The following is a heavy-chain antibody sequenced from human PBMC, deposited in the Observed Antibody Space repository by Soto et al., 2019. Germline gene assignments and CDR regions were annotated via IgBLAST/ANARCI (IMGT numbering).Heavy chain of an antibody. CDR2: IYYSGST. CDR3: ARGSVVPAVYHAFDI. J-gene: IGHJ3*02. CDR1: GGSISSGGYY. D-gene: IGHD2-2*01. Sequence: QVQLQESGPGLVKPSQTLSLTCTVSGGSISSGGYYWSWIRQHPGKGLEWIGYIYYSGSTYYNPSLKGRVTISVDTSKNQFSLKLSSVTAADTAVYYCARGSVVPAVYHAFDIWGQGTMVTVSS. V-gene: IGHV4-31*03.